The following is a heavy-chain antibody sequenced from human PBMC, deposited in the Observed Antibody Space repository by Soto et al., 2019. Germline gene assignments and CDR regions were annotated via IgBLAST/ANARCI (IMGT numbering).Heavy chain of an antibody. CDR2: IYYSGST. Sequence: SETLSLTCTVSGGSISRYYWSWIRQPPGKGLEWIGYIYYSGSTNYNPSLKSRVTISVDTSKNQFSLKLSSVTAADTAVYYCAIQVDNSNSGNLDYWGQGTLVTVSS. CDR3: AIQVDNSNSGNLDY. V-gene: IGHV4-59*08. D-gene: IGHD4-4*01. CDR1: GGSISRYY. J-gene: IGHJ4*02.